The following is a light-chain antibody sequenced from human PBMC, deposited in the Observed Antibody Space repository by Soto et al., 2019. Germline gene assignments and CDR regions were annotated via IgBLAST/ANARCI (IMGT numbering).Light chain of an antibody. CDR3: QQYNNWPPIT. J-gene: IGKJ5*01. CDR2: GAS. CDR1: QSVSSN. V-gene: IGKV3-15*01. Sequence: IVITHSPATLSVSPGQGATLSVSSSQSVSSNLAWYQQKPGQAPRLLIYGASTRATGIPARFSGSGSGTEFTLTISSLQSEDFAVYYCQQYNNWPPITFGQGTRLEI.